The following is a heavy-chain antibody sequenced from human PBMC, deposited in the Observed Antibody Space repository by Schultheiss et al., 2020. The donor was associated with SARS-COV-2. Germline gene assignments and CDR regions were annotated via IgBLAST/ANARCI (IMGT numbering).Heavy chain of an antibody. CDR1: GFTFSSYG. V-gene: IGHV3-30*03. CDR3: ARLVFFDY. CDR2: ISYDGSNK. Sequence: GGSLRLSCAASGFTFSSYGMHWVRQAPGKGLEWVAVISYDGSNKYYADSVKGRFTISRDNSKNTLYLQMNSLRAEDTAVYYCARLVFFDYWGQGTLVTVSS. D-gene: IGHD2-2*01. J-gene: IGHJ4*02.